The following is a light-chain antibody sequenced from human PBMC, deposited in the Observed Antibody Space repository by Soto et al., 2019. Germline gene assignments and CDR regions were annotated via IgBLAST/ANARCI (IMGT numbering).Light chain of an antibody. CDR1: SSNIGAGYD. CDR2: RNN. Sequence: QSALTQPPSVSGAPGQRVTISCTGSSSNIGAGYDVHWYQQLPGTAPKLLIYRNNNRPSGVPDRFSGSKSGTSASLAITGLQAEDEADYYCQSYDTSLSVVFGGGTKLTVL. J-gene: IGLJ2*01. V-gene: IGLV1-40*01. CDR3: QSYDTSLSVV.